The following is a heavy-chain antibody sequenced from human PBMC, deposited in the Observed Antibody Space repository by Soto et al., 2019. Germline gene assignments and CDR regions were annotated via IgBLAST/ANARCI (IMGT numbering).Heavy chain of an antibody. CDR1: GGSVSSGSYY. CDR2: IYYSGST. V-gene: IGHV4-61*01. J-gene: IGHJ5*02. D-gene: IGHD3-3*01. Sequence: PSETLSLTCTVSGGSVSSGSYYWSWIRQPPGKGLEWIGYIYYSGSTNYNPSLKSRVTISVDTSKNQFSLKLSSVTAADTAVYYCARDGDSGWFDPWGQGTLVTVSS. CDR3: ARDGDSGWFDP.